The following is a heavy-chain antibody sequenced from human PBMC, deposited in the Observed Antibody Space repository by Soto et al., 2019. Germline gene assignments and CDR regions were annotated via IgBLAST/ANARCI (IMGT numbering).Heavy chain of an antibody. J-gene: IGHJ6*02. CDR2: IVVGSGNT. CDR3: AAPFDFWSGYLLNSYYYYGMDV. Sequence: SAKVSCKASVFSYTSSAVQWVRQARGQRLEWIGWIVVGSGNTNYAQKFQERVTITRDMSTSTAYMELSSLRSEDTAVYYCAAPFDFWSGYLLNSYYYYGMDVWGQGTTVTVSS. V-gene: IGHV1-58*01. CDR1: VFSYTSSA. D-gene: IGHD3-3*01.